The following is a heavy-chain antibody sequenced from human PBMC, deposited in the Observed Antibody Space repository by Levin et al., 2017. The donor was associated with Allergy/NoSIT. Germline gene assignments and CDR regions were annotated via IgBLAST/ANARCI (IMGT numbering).Heavy chain of an antibody. CDR2: INHNGST. CDR3: ARGLPPEGGYSSKPFDY. CDR1: GGSFSGYY. Sequence: SETLSLTCAVYGGSFSGYYWSWIRQPPGKGLEWIGEINHNGSTNYNPSLKSRVTISGDTSKNQFSLKLTSVTAADTAVYYCARGLPPEGGYSSKPFDYWGQGTLVTVSS. V-gene: IGHV4-34*01. J-gene: IGHJ4*02. D-gene: IGHD5-18*01.